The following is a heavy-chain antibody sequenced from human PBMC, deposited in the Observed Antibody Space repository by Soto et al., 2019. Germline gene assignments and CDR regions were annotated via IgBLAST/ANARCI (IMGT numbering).Heavy chain of an antibody. CDR2: IYYSGST. V-gene: IGHV4-30-4*01. CDR3: ARAPDVFDI. J-gene: IGHJ3*02. CDR1: GGSISSVNDY. Sequence: QVRLQESGPGLVKPSQTLSLTCTVSGGSISSVNDYWSWVRQPPGKGLEWIGYIYYSGSTYYHPSLKSRASMSVDTSKNQFSLKLSSVPVADTAVYYCARAPDVFDIWGQGTMVSVSS.